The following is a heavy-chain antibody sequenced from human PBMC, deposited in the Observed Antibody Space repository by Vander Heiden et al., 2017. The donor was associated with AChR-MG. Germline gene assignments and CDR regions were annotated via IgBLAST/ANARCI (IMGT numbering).Heavy chain of an antibody. J-gene: IGHJ6*02. CDR1: GGSISSRDYY. Sequence: QVQLQESGPGLVKPSQTLSLTCTFSGGSISSRDYYWSWIRQPPGKGLEWIGYIYYSGSTYYNPSLKSRVTISVDTSKNQFSLKLSSVTAADTAVYYCARVPLRLTYYYYGMDVWGQGTTVTVSS. V-gene: IGHV4-30-4*01. CDR2: IYYSGST. CDR3: ARVPLRLTYYYYGMDV. D-gene: IGHD4-17*01.